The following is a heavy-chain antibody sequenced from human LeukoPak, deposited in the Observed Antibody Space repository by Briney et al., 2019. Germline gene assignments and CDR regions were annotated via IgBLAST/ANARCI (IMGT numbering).Heavy chain of an antibody. D-gene: IGHD3-22*01. V-gene: IGHV4-39*01. Sequence: PSETLSLTCTVSGGSISSSSYYWGWIRQPPGQGLEWIGSIYYSGSTYYNPSLKSRVTISVDTSKNQFSLKLSSVTAADTAVYYCAREYYYDSSGFPDYWGQGTLVTVSS. CDR1: GGSISSSSYY. CDR3: AREYYYDSSGFPDY. CDR2: IYYSGST. J-gene: IGHJ4*02.